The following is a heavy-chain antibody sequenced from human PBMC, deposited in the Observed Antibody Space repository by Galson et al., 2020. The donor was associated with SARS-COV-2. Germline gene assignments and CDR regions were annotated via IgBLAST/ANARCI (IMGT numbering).Heavy chain of an antibody. V-gene: IGHV3-21*01. CDR2: ISGSSDYI. J-gene: IGHJ3*02. Sequence: LSLTCAASGFTFTTFGMNWVRQAPGKGLEWVSSISGSSDYIYYTDSVKGRFTISRDNAKNSLYLQMNSLRVKDTAVYYCARRYCSSATCYKSAFDIWGQGTMVTVSS. D-gene: IGHD2-2*02. CDR1: GFTFTTFG. CDR3: ARRYCSSATCYKSAFDI.